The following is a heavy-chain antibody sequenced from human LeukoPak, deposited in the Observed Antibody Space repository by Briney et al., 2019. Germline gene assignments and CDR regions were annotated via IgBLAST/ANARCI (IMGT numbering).Heavy chain of an antibody. CDR1: GSRFTNYW. V-gene: IGHV5-51*01. CDR2: IYPGDSDT. J-gene: IGHJ6*03. CDR3: ARHIPYDSWAPNYYYYYYMDV. Sequence: EESLKISCKGSGSRFTNYWIGWVRQMPGKGLEWMGIIYPGDSDTRYSPSFQGQVTISADKSISTAYLQWSSLKASDTAMYYCARHIPYDSWAPNYYYYYYMDVWGKGTTVTVSS. D-gene: IGHD3-3*01.